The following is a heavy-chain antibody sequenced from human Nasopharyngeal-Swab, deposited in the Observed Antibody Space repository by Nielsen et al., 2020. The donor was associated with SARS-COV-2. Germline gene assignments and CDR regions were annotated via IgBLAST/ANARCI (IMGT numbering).Heavy chain of an antibody. CDR2: ISYDGSNK. CDR1: GFTFSSYA. J-gene: IGHJ4*02. V-gene: IGHV3-30*04. CDR3: ARDRVGWSIDY. Sequence: GESLKISCAASGFTFSSYAMHWVRQAPGKGLEWVAVISYDGSNKYYADSVKGRFTISRGNSKNTLYLQMNSLRAEDTAVYYCARDRVGWSIDYWGQGTLVTVSS. D-gene: IGHD2-15*01.